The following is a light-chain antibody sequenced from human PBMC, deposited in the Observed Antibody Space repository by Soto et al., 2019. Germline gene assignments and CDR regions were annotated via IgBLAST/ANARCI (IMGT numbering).Light chain of an antibody. CDR3: SSFTSSSTYV. V-gene: IGLV2-14*01. J-gene: IGLJ1*01. CDR2: EVS. CDR1: SSDVGGYNY. Sequence: QSALTQPASVSGSPGQSITIYCTGTSSDVGGYNYVSWYQQRPGKAPKLMIYEVSNRPSGVSNRFSGSKSGNTASLTISGLEAEDDDYYYCSSFTSSSTYVFGTGTKLTVL.